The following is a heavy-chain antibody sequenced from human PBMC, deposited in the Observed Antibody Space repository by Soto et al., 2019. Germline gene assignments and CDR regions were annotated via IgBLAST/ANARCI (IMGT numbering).Heavy chain of an antibody. Sequence: ASVKVYCKASGYTFTSYGISLVRQAPGQGLEWMGWISAYNGNTNYAQKLQGRLTISKDTSGSQVVLSMTNVDPVDTATYYCARMNVDSYQFYYAMDVWGQGTTVTVSS. V-gene: IGHV1-18*04. J-gene: IGHJ6*02. D-gene: IGHD4-17*01. CDR3: ARMNVDSYQFYYAMDV. CDR1: GYTFTSYG. CDR2: ISAYNGNT.